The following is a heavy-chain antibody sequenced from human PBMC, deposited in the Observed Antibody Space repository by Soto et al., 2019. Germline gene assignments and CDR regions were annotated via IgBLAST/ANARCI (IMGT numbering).Heavy chain of an antibody. D-gene: IGHD2-15*01. CDR1: GFTFSSYW. J-gene: IGHJ4*02. CDR3: GRGYARCDY. V-gene: IGHV3-7*03. CDR2: IKEDGSEK. Sequence: EVQLVESGGGLVQPGGSLRLSCVASGFTFSSYWMSWVRQAPGKGPEWVANIKEDGSEKYYVDSVKGRFTISRDNVKNSLYLQMNGLRAEATAVYYCGRGYARCDYWGQGTLVTVSS.